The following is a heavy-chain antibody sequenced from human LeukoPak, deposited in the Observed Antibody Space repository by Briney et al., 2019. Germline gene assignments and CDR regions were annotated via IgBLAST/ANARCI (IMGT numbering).Heavy chain of an antibody. Sequence: GGSLRLSCAASGFTFSSYAMSWVRQAPGKGLEWVSAISGSGGSTYYADSVKGRFTISRDNSKNTLYLQMNSLRAEDTAVYYCAKDLAGYNRSPKRYFDYWGQGTLVTVSS. CDR1: GFTFSSYA. V-gene: IGHV3-23*01. D-gene: IGHD5-24*01. CDR3: AKDLAGYNRSPKRYFDY. J-gene: IGHJ4*02. CDR2: ISGSGGST.